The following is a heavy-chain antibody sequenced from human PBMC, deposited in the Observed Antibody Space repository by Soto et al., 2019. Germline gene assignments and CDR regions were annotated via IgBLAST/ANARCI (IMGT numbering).Heavy chain of an antibody. J-gene: IGHJ6*02. CDR2: IYYSGST. V-gene: IGHV4-31*03. CDR1: GGNIRSGGYY. Sequence: SETQSLTCTVSGGNIRSGGYYWSWIRQHPGKGLEWIGYIYYSGSTYYNPSLKSRVTISVDTSKNQSSLKLSSVTAADTAVYYCARVWTTSYYYYGMDVWGQGTTVTVSS. CDR3: ARVWTTSYYYYGMDV. D-gene: IGHD4-17*01.